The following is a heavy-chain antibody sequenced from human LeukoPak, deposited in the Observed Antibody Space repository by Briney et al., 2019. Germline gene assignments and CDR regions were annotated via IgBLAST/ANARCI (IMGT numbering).Heavy chain of an antibody. CDR2: VFDTDST. V-gene: IGHV4-59*01. CDR1: GGSISRYY. D-gene: IGHD5-24*01. J-gene: IGHJ6*03. Sequence: SETLSLICTVSGGSISRYYWIWVRQPPGKGLEWIGFVFDTDSTSYNPSQESRVSISVDTSKNQFSLRLSSVTAADAAVYYCARERRDGYKFYYEYYKDVWGKGTTVTVSS. CDR3: ARERRDGYKFYYEYYKDV.